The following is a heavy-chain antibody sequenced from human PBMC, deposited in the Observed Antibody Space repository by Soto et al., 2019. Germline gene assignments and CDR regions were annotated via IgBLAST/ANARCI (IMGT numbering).Heavy chain of an antibody. CDR2: IWHSGKT. Sequence: VQLQESGPGLVKPSGTLSLNCDVSGDSISSSNWWIWVRQSPGKGLEWIGEIWHSGKTNYNPSLKNRVSISSDKSKLQSSLRLNSVTAADTALYYCARHPFYENRYYYALGFDYWRQGALVTVSS. D-gene: IGHD3-22*01. V-gene: IGHV4-4*02. CDR3: ARHPFYENRYYYALGFDY. J-gene: IGHJ4*02. CDR1: GDSISSSNW.